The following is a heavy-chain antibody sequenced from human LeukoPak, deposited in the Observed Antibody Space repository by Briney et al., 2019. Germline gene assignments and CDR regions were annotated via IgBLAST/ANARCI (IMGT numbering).Heavy chain of an antibody. J-gene: IGHJ4*02. CDR2: INHDGGDK. CDR3: AITGGPTVTAFDL. D-gene: IGHD4-17*01. Sequence: GGSLRLSCAASGFTFRSAWMSWVRQAPGKGLEWVANINHDGGDKNYVDSVKGRFTISRDNAKSSLYLQMNSLRVEDTAVYYCAITGGPTVTAFDLWGQGILVTVSS. V-gene: IGHV3-7*02. CDR1: GFTFRSAW.